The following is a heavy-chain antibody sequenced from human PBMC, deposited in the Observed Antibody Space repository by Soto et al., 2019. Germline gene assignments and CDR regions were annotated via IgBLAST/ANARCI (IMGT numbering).Heavy chain of an antibody. Sequence: ASVKNSCKASGYTFTGYYIHWVRLAPGQGLEWMGWINPNSGDTNFAQKFRGRVTMTWDTSISTVSMKLSSLTSDDTATYYCARGGPRTPDHFNYWGQGTLVTVSS. CDR2: INPNSGDT. D-gene: IGHD1-7*01. CDR1: GYTFTGYY. J-gene: IGHJ4*02. V-gene: IGHV1-2*02. CDR3: ARGGPRTPDHFNY.